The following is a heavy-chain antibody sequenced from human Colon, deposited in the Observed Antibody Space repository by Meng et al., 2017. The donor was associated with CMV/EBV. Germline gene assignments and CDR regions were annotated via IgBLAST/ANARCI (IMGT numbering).Heavy chain of an antibody. D-gene: IGHD6-25*01. Sequence: CAVSGDSVSNNDVAWNWIRQSPSRGLEWLGRIYYRSRWFNEYAPSVKSRITFYADTSKNQYSVQLNSVTPEDTAVYYCARGAARSLDFWGQGTLVTV. J-gene: IGHJ4*02. CDR3: ARGAARSLDF. CDR2: IYYRSRWFN. CDR1: GDSVSNNDVA. V-gene: IGHV6-1*01.